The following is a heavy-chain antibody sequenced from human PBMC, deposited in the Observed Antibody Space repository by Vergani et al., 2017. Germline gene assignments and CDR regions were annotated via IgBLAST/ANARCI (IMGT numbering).Heavy chain of an antibody. CDR1: GYTFTSYG. D-gene: IGHD2-2*02. Sequence: QVQLVQSGAEVKKPGASVKVSCKASGYTFTSYGISWVRQAPGQGLEWMGWISAYNGNTNYAQKLQGRVTMTTDTSTSTAYMELRSLRSDDTAVYYCARDCSSTSCYTGDYYYYMDVWGKGTTVTVSS. J-gene: IGHJ6*03. CDR2: ISAYNGNT. V-gene: IGHV1-18*04. CDR3: ARDCSSTSCYTGDYYYYMDV.